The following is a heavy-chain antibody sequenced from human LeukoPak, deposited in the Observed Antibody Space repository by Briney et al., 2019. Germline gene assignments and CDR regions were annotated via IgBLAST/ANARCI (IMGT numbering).Heavy chain of an antibody. CDR2: IKPNSGVT. V-gene: IGHV1-2*02. Sequence: ASVKVSCKTSGYNFTDFYIHWVRQAPGQGLEWTGLIKPNSGVTKYAEKFQGRVTMTTETSMGTAFMELSRLRSDDAADYYCARDPPMAGTPSLDSWGQGTPVIVSS. CDR1: GYNFTDFY. D-gene: IGHD1-14*01. CDR3: ARDPPMAGTPSLDS. J-gene: IGHJ5*01.